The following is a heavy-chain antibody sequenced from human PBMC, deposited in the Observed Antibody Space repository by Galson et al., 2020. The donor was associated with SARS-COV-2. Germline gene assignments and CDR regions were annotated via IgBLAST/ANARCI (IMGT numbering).Heavy chain of an antibody. Sequence: GGSLRLSCAASGFTFSSYSMNWVRQAPGQGLEWVSYISISSSTIYYADSVKGRCTISRDNAKNSLYLQMNSLRAEDTAVYYCARANYDFWSGQRFDPWGQGTLVTVSS. J-gene: IGHJ5*02. CDR1: GFTFSSYS. CDR3: ARANYDFWSGQRFDP. D-gene: IGHD3-3*01. CDR2: ISISSSTI. V-gene: IGHV3-48*01.